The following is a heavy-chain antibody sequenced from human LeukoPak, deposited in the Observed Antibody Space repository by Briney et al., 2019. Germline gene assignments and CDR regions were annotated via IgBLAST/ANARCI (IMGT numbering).Heavy chain of an antibody. CDR2: IGGSGRNT. J-gene: IGHJ4*02. Sequence: GGSLRLSCVASGFTFSSYAMSWVRQAPGKGLEWVSAIGGSGRNTYYSDSVRGRFTVSRDNSKNTVHMEMSGLRAEDTAVYYSAKNPIVETNVFYFDYWGQGTLITVSS. CDR3: AKNPIVETNVFYFDY. V-gene: IGHV3-23*01. D-gene: IGHD1-26*01. CDR1: GFTFSSYA.